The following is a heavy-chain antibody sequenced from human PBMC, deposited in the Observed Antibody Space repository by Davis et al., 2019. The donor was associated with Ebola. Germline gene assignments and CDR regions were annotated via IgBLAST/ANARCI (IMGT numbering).Heavy chain of an antibody. CDR3: ARDTAARRYYGMDV. D-gene: IGHD6-6*01. CDR1: GYTFTSYF. J-gene: IGHJ6*02. V-gene: IGHV1-46*01. Sequence: ASVKVSCKASGYTFTSYFMHWVRQAPGQGLEWMGVINPSGGGTTYAQKFQGRVTMTRDTSTSTAYMELRSLRSDDTAVYYCARDTAARRYYGMDVWGQGTTVTVSS. CDR2: INPSGGGT.